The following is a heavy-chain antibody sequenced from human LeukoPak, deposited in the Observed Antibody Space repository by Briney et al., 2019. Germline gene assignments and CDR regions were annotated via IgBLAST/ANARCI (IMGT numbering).Heavy chain of an antibody. J-gene: IGHJ4*02. Sequence: PSETLSLTCTVSGGSISSGGYYWIWIRQHPGKGLEWIGYIYYSGSTYYNPSLKSRVTISVDTSKNQFSLKLSSVTAAETAVYYCASAGDYYDSSGYRPFDYWGQGTLVTASS. CDR3: ASAGDYYDSSGYRPFDY. CDR1: GGSISSGGYY. D-gene: IGHD3-22*01. CDR2: IYYSGST. V-gene: IGHV4-31*03.